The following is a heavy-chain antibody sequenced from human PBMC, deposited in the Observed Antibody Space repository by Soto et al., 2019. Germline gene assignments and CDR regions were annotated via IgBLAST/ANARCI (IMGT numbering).Heavy chain of an antibody. CDR3: ARTASLWDY. V-gene: IGHV3-23*01. Sequence: EVQLLESGGGLVQPGGSLRLSCAASGFTFNNHAMSWVRQAPGKGLEWVSTLSGSGGSTYYADSVKGRFTISRDNPKNTLYLQMNSLRADDTAVYYWARTASLWDYWGQGTLVTVSS. CDR2: LSGSGGST. D-gene: IGHD1-1*01. J-gene: IGHJ4*02. CDR1: GFTFNNHA.